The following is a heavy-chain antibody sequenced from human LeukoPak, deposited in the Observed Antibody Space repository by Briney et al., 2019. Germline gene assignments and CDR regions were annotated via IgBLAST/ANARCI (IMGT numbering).Heavy chain of an antibody. Sequence: ASVKVSCKASGYSFIGYYIHWVRQAPGQGLEWMGWISPNSGDTRYERKFQGRVTMTRDTSINTAYMELSRLTSDDTAVYYCARWMTTVTLDCWGQGTLVTVSP. CDR1: GYSFIGYY. D-gene: IGHD4-17*01. V-gene: IGHV1-2*02. J-gene: IGHJ4*02. CDR2: ISPNSGDT. CDR3: ARWMTTVTLDC.